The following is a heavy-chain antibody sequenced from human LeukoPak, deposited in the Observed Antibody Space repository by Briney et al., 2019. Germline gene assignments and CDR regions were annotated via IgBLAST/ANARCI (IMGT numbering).Heavy chain of an antibody. D-gene: IGHD1-26*01. CDR3: AKDKSGSYYGDYFDY. V-gene: IGHV3-23*01. Sequence: PGGSLRLSCAASGFTFSSYAMSWVRQAPGKGLEGVSAISGSGGSTYYADSVKGRFTISRDNSKNTLYLQMNSLRAEDTAVYYCAKDKSGSYYGDYFDYWGQGTLVTVSS. CDR1: GFTFSSYA. CDR2: ISGSGGST. J-gene: IGHJ4*02.